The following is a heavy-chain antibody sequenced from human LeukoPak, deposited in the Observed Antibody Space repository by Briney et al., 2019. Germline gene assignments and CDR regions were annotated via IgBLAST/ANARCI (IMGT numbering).Heavy chain of an antibody. CDR3: ASESRRDCTNGVRYWGRSFDI. J-gene: IGHJ3*02. Sequence: GASVKVSCKASGGTFSSYAISWVRQAPGQGLEWMGWISAYNGNTNYAQKLQGRVTMTTDTSTSTAYMELRSLRSDDTAVYYCASESRRDCTNGVRYWGRSFDIWGQGTMVTVSS. CDR1: GGTFSSYA. CDR2: ISAYNGNT. D-gene: IGHD2-8*01. V-gene: IGHV1-18*01.